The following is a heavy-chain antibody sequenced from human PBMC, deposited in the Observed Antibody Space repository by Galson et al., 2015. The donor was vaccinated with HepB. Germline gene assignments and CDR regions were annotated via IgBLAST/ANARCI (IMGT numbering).Heavy chain of an antibody. Sequence: PALVKPTQTLTLTCTFSGFSLSTSGMCVSWIRQPPGKALEWLALIDWDDDKYYSTSLKTRLTISKDTSKNQVVLTMPNMDPVDTATYYCAREIIVVVPAAIAGDYYYYYYMDVWGKGTTVTVSS. D-gene: IGHD2-2*01. J-gene: IGHJ6*03. CDR1: GFSLSTSGMC. CDR3: AREIIVVVPAAIAGDYYYYYYMDV. V-gene: IGHV2-70*01. CDR2: IDWDDDK.